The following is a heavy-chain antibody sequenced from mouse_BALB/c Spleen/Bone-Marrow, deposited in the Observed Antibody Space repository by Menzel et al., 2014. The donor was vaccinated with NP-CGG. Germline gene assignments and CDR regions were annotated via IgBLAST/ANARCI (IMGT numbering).Heavy chain of an antibody. CDR3: ARRAYDDQTEVSFVY. J-gene: IGHJ3*01. CDR1: GFTFNSYG. D-gene: IGHD2-4*01. V-gene: IGHV5-9-2*01. Sequence: EVKLMESGGGLVKSGGSLKLSCAASGFTFNSYGMSWVRQTPEKRLEWVATISGGGSYTFYPDSVKGRFTISRDNAKNXLYLQLSSLRSEDTALYYCARRAYDDQTEVSFVYWGQGTLVTVSA. CDR2: ISGGGSYT.